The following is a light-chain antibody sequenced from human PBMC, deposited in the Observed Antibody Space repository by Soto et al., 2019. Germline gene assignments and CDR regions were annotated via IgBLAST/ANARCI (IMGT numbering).Light chain of an antibody. CDR1: KSDIGVYDF. CDR3: SSYTTANTYV. CDR2: EVV. J-gene: IGLJ1*01. Sequence: QSVLTQPPSASGSPGQSVTISCTGTKSDIGVYDFVSWYQHHPGKAPRLIIYEVVQRPSGVPDRFSGSKSGNTASLTVSGLQAADEADYYCSSYTTANTYVFGTGTKGTVL. V-gene: IGLV2-8*01.